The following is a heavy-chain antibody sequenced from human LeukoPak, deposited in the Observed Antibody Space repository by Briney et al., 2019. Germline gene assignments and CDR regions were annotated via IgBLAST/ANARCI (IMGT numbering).Heavy chain of an antibody. CDR3: VISVGWAGTRDY. CDR1: EVSFGAYW. D-gene: IGHD1-26*01. J-gene: IGHJ4*02. V-gene: IGHV3-7*01. CDR2: INQDGSEK. Sequence: GGSLRLSCAASEVSFGAYWMTWVRQAPGKGLEWVANINQDGSEKYYVDSVKGRFTISRDNAKKSLFLQMNSLTAEDAALYYCVISVGWAGTRDYWGQGTLVTVSS.